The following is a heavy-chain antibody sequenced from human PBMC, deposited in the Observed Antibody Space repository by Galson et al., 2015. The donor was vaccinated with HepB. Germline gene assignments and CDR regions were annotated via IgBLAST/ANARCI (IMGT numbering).Heavy chain of an antibody. D-gene: IGHD3-9*01. Sequence: SVKVSCKASGYTFPRHAIHWVRQAPGRRLEWMGWINVGDGNTKYSQKFKGRLTVTRDISASTAYMELSSLKTEDTAVYYCAREAATGSPYDTFDIWGQGTLVTVSS. V-gene: IGHV1-3*01. CDR2: INVGDGNT. J-gene: IGHJ3*02. CDR3: AREAATGSPYDTFDI. CDR1: GYTFPRHA.